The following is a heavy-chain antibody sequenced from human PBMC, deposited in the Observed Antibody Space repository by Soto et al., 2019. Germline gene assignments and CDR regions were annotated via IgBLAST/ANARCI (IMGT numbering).Heavy chain of an antibody. Sequence: SLRLSCAASGFTLSSYAMNWVRQAPGKGLEWVSVISGSGVITYYADSVKGRFTISRDNSKNTLYLQMNSLRAEDTALYYCAKDIWTGYCPFYCWGQGTLVTVSS. CDR2: ISGSGVIT. CDR1: GFTLSSYA. V-gene: IGHV3-23*01. D-gene: IGHD3-9*01. CDR3: AKDIWTGYCPFYC. J-gene: IGHJ4*02.